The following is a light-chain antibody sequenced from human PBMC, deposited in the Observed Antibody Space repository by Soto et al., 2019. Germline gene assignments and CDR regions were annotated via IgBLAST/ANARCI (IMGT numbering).Light chain of an antibody. CDR2: EVS. Sequence: QSVLTQPASVSGSPGQSITISCTGTSSDVGDYNYVSWYQHHPGKAPKLIIHEVSDRPSGISNRFSGSKSGNTASLTISGLQAEDEADYYCGSYTSATTYVFGTGTKVTVL. J-gene: IGLJ1*01. CDR3: GSYTSATTYV. CDR1: SSDVGDYNY. V-gene: IGLV2-14*01.